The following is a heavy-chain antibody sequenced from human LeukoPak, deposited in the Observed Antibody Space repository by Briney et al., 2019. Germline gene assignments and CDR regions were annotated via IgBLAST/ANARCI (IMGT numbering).Heavy chain of an antibody. Sequence: GGSLRLSCAVSGLTFSSSWMDWVRQAPGKGLEWVASINPDGNKKYSADSVKGRFTISRDKAENSLYLQMNSLRAEDTAVYYCARGDPDNNAYYDFDYWGQGTLVTVSS. CDR2: INPDGNKK. CDR3: ARGDPDNNAYYDFDY. V-gene: IGHV3-7*03. J-gene: IGHJ4*02. D-gene: IGHD3-22*01. CDR1: GLTFSSSW.